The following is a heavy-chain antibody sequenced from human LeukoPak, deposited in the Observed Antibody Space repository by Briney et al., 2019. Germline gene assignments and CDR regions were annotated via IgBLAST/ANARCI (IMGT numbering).Heavy chain of an antibody. CDR1: SYSLTELS. CDR3: ATNLGIAVAGGAFDL. CDR2: FDPEDGKT. J-gene: IGHJ3*01. D-gene: IGHD6-19*01. V-gene: IGHV1-24*01. Sequence: ASVKVSCKVSSYSLTELSMHWVRQAPGKGLEWMGGFDPEDGKTINAQRLQGRVTMTEDTSTDTAYMQLRSLISEDSAVYYCATNLGIAVAGGAFDLWGQGTVVTVSS.